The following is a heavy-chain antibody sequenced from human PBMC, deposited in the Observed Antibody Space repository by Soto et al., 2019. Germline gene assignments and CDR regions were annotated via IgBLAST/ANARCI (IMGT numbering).Heavy chain of an antibody. J-gene: IGHJ2*01. CDR1: GGSISSYY. D-gene: IGHD4-17*01. CDR3: ARENGDDCGEPSYFDL. CDR2: IYYSGST. Sequence: QVQLQESGPGLVKPSETLSLTCTVSGGSISSYYWSWIRQPPGKGLEWIGYIYYSGSTNYNPSLKSRVTISVDTSKNQFSLKLSSVTAADTAVYYCARENGDDCGEPSYFDLWGRGTLVTVSS. V-gene: IGHV4-59*01.